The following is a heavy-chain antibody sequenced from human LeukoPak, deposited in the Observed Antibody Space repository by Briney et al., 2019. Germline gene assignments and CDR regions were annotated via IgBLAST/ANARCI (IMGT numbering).Heavy chain of an antibody. J-gene: IGHJ6*02. Sequence: PGGSLRLSCAASEFTFSTYSMNWVRQAPGKGLEWVSYISSSSSAIYYADSVKGRFTISRDNAKNSLYLQLNSLRAEDTAVYYCARGGRGEYGSGSYYNYGMDVWGQGTTVTVSS. CDR3: ARGGRGEYGSGSYYNYGMDV. D-gene: IGHD3-10*01. CDR1: EFTFSTYS. V-gene: IGHV3-48*01. CDR2: ISSSSSAI.